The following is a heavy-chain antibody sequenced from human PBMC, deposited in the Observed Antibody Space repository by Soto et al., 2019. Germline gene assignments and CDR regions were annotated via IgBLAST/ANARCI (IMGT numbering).Heavy chain of an antibody. V-gene: IGHV3-23*01. CDR2: ISGSGGST. CDR1: GFTFSSYA. D-gene: IGHD1-26*01. CDR3: GKDGNSGCYYYYYGMDV. J-gene: IGHJ6*02. Sequence: GGSLRLSCAASGFTFSSYAMSWVRQAPGKGLEWVSAISGSGGSTYYADSVKGRFTISRDNSKNTLYLQMNSLRAEDTAAYYCGKDGNSGCYYYYYGMDVWGQGTTVTVSS.